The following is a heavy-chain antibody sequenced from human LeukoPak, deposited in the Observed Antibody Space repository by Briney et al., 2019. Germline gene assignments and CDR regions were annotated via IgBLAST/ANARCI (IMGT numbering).Heavy chain of an antibody. J-gene: IGHJ6*04. CDR3: ATDHGV. V-gene: IGHV3-23*01. Sequence: GSLRPSFASSGFAFSTCPMSLVRQAPGKGLEWVSAVSGPGTDTYYADSVKGGFTASRSNSNKTLFLQRNSLGADATADYYLATDHGVWGTGTTLTVAS. CDR2: VSGPGTDT. CDR1: GFAFSTCP.